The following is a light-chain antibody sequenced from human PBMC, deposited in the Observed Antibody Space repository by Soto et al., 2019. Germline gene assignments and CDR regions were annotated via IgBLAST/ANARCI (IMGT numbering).Light chain of an antibody. J-gene: IGKJ2*02. V-gene: IGKV1D-12*01. CDR2: AAS. CDR1: QGISRS. Sequence: DIQMTQSPSSVSASVGDRVTISCQASQGISRSLAWYQQKPGKAPKLLIYAASSLQSGVPSRFSGSGFGTDFTLTISSLQAEDFATYYCLQDHDYQWTFGQGTKVDIK. CDR3: LQDHDYQWT.